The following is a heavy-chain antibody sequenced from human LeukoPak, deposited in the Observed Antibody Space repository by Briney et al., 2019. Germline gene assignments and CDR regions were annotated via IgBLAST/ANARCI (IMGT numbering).Heavy chain of an antibody. D-gene: IGHD3-22*01. Sequence: SETLSLTCAVYGGSFSGYYWSWIRQPPGKGLEWIGEINHSGSTNYNPSLKRRVTISVDTSKNQFSLKLSSVTAADTAVYYCARGANYYDSSGYYIAAGFDYWGQGTLVTVSS. J-gene: IGHJ4*02. V-gene: IGHV4-34*01. CDR1: GGSFSGYY. CDR3: ARGANYYDSSGYYIAAGFDY. CDR2: INHSGST.